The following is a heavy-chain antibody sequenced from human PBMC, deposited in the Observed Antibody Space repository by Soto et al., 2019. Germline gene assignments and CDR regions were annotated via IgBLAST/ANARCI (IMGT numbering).Heavy chain of an antibody. J-gene: IGHJ6*02. D-gene: IGHD6-19*01. CDR1: GGSISSYY. Sequence: PSETLSLTCTVSGGSISSYYWSWIRQPPGKGLEWIGEINHSGSTNYNPSLKSRVTISVDTSKNQFSLKLSSVTAADTAVYYCARGLAVAGFYYYYGMDVWGQGTTVTVSS. CDR2: INHSGST. V-gene: IGHV4-34*01. CDR3: ARGLAVAGFYYYYGMDV.